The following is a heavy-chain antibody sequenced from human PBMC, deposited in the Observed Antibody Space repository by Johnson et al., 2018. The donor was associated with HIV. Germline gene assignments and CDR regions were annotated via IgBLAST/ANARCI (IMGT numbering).Heavy chain of an antibody. CDR2: IWYDGSNK. V-gene: IGHV3-33*06. J-gene: IGHJ3*02. CDR3: AKEQLLRAFDI. D-gene: IGHD2-15*01. CDR1: GFTFSSYA. Sequence: QMLLVESGGGVVQPGRSLRLSCAASGFTFSSYAMHWVRQAPGKGLEWVAVIWYDGSNKYSADSVRGRFTISRDNSKNTLYLQMNSLRAEDTAVYYCAKEQLLRAFDIWGQGTMVTVSS.